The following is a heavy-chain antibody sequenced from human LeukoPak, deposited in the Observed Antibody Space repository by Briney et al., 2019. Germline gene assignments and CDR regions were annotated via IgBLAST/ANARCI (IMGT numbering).Heavy chain of an antibody. Sequence: PSETLSLTCTVSGGSISSYYWSWIRQPPGKGLECIGYIYYGGSTNYNPSLKSRVTISEDTSKNQFSLKLSSVTAADTAVYYCARGNKYYDILTNAFDIWGQGTMVTVSS. CDR3: ARGNKYYDILTNAFDI. D-gene: IGHD3-9*01. V-gene: IGHV4-59*01. CDR2: IYYGGST. CDR1: GGSISSYY. J-gene: IGHJ3*02.